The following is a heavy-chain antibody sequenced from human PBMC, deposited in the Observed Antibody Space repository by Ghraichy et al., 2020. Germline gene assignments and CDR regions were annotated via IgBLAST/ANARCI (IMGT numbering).Heavy chain of an antibody. Sequence: SLNISCVVSGASLTSGGDSWSWIRQTPGRGLECLGYIYYNRATHFDPSLNSRLTISMDTSKNQFSLVLASVTAADTAVYYCARQRRTYGLGSLSPIFDYWGQGILGSVSS. CDR1: GASLTSGGDS. J-gene: IGHJ4*02. CDR2: IYYNRAT. D-gene: IGHD3-10*01. CDR3: ARQRRTYGLGSLSPIFDY. V-gene: IGHV4-30-4*07.